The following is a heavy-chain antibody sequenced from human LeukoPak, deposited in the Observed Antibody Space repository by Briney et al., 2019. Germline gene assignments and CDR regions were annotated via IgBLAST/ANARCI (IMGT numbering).Heavy chain of an antibody. CDR3: ARVSTLTPPFDY. V-gene: IGHV4-34*01. D-gene: IGHD2/OR15-2a*01. J-gene: IGHJ4*02. CDR2: INHSGST. Sequence: SETLSLTCAVYGGPFSGYYWSWIRQPPGKVLEWIGEINHSGSTNYNPSLKSRVTISVDTSKNQFSLKLSSVTAADTAVYYCARVSTLTPPFDYWGQGTLVTVSS. CDR1: GGPFSGYY.